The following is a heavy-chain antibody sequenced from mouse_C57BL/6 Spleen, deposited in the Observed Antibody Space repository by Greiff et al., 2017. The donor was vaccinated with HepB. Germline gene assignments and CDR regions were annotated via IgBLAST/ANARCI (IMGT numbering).Heavy chain of an antibody. Sequence: DVQLQESGPELVKPGASVKISCKASGYSFTGYYMNWVKQSPEKSLEWIGEINPSTGGTTYNQKFKAKATLTVDKSSSTAYMQLKSLTSEDSAVYYCARSRNYAMDYWGQGTSVTVSS. CDR2: INPSTGGT. V-gene: IGHV1-42*01. D-gene: IGHD1-1*01. CDR3: ARSRNYAMDY. J-gene: IGHJ4*01. CDR1: GYSFTGYY.